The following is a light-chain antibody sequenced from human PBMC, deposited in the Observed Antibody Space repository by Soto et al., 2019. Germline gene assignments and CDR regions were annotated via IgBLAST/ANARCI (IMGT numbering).Light chain of an antibody. CDR3: QQYDRASWT. CDR2: RAS. Sequence: DIQMTQSPSTLSASVGDRVIITCRASQIISSWLAWYQQKPGKAPDLLIYRASTLKTGIPSRFSGSGSGTEFTLTISNLQPDDFATYYCQQYDRASWTFGPGTKVEIK. CDR1: QIISSW. V-gene: IGKV1-5*03. J-gene: IGKJ1*01.